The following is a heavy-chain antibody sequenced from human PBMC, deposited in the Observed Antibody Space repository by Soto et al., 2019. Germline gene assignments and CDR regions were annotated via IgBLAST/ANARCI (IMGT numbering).Heavy chain of an antibody. CDR2: VYYSGST. Sequence: PSETLSLTCSVSSGSISSYYWSWIRQPPGKGLEWIGYVYYSGSTNYNPSLKSRVTISVDTSKNQFSLKLSSVTAADTAVYYCARDSMYQLLTPSVGYGMDVWGQGTTVTVSS. J-gene: IGHJ6*02. CDR3: ARDSMYQLLTPSVGYGMDV. V-gene: IGHV4-59*08. CDR1: SGSISSYY. D-gene: IGHD2-2*01.